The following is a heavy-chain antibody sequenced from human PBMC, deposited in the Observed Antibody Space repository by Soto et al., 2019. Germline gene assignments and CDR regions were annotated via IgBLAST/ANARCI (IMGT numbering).Heavy chain of an antibody. Sequence: GSLALSCAACGFSVSSEAVSWVRQAPGKGLEWVSAISGSGGSTYYADSVKGRFTISRDNSKNTLYLQMNSLRAEDTAVYYCAKGPNHPTLSRVSMDVCGQRTTVTVSS. J-gene: IGHJ6*02. CDR3: AKGPNHPTLSRVSMDV. V-gene: IGHV3-23*01. CDR2: ISGSGGST. CDR1: GFSVSSEA.